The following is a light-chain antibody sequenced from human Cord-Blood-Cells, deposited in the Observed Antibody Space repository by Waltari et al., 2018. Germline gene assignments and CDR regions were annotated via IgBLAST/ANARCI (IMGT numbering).Light chain of an antibody. CDR3: QQYGSPWT. CDR2: GAS. CDR1: QSVSSSY. J-gene: IGKJ1*01. V-gene: IGKV3-20*01. Sequence: IVLTQSPGTLSLSPGERATLSCRASQSVSSSYLAGYQQKPGQAPRLLIYGASSRATGIPHRFSGSGSGTDFTLTISRLEPEDFAVYYCQQYGSPWTFGQGTKVEIK.